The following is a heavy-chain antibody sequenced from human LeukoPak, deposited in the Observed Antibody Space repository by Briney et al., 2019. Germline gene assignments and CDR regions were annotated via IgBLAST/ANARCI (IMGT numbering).Heavy chain of an antibody. Sequence: GGSLRLSCAASGFTFSSYWMSWVRQAPGKGLEWVANIKQDGSEKYYVDSVKGRFTISRDNAKNSLYLQMNSLRAEDTAVYYCAKRGEGDIVVVPAAIGYFDYWGQGTLVTVSS. V-gene: IGHV3-7*01. D-gene: IGHD2-2*02. CDR2: IKQDGSEK. CDR3: AKRGEGDIVVVPAAIGYFDY. J-gene: IGHJ4*02. CDR1: GFTFSSYW.